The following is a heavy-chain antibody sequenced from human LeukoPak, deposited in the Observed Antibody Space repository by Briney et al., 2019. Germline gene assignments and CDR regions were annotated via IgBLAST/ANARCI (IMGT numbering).Heavy chain of an antibody. Sequence: PGRSLRLSCAASGFTFSSYGMHWVRQAPGKGLEWVAVISYDGSNKYYADSVKGRFTISRDNSKNTLYLQMNSLRAEDTAVYYCAKDSRYSSGWKYYFDYWGQGTLVTVSS. V-gene: IGHV3-30*18. J-gene: IGHJ4*02. CDR2: ISYDGSNK. CDR3: AKDSRYSSGWKYYFDY. CDR1: GFTFSSYG. D-gene: IGHD6-19*01.